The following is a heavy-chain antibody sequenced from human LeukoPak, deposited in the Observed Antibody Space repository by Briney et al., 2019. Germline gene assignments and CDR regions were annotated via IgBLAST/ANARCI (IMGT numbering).Heavy chain of an antibody. V-gene: IGHV4-59*01. CDR3: ARGGYYGSGNDFRFDP. J-gene: IGHJ5*02. D-gene: IGHD3-10*01. CDR1: GGSISSYY. Sequence: SETLSLTCTVSGGSISSYYWSWIRQPPGKGLEWIGYIYYSGSTNYKPSLKSRVTISVDTSKNQFSLKLSSVTAADAAVYYCARGGYYGSGNDFRFDPWGQGTLVTVSS. CDR2: IYYSGST.